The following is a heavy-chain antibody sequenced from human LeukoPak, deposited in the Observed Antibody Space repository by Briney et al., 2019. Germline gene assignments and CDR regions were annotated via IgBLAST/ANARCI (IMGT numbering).Heavy chain of an antibody. D-gene: IGHD3-10*01. CDR1: GGSISSYY. CDR2: IYYSGST. J-gene: IGHJ4*02. V-gene: IGHV4-59*12. Sequence: SETLSLTCTVSGGSISSYYWSWIRQPPGKGLEWIGYIYYSGSTNYNPSLKSRVTISVDKSKNQFSLKLSSVTAADTAVYYCARDLLRITMVRGADWGQGTLVTVSS. CDR3: ARDLLRITMVRGAD.